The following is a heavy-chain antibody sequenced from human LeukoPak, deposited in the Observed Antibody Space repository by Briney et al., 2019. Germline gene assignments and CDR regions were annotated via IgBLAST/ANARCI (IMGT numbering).Heavy chain of an antibody. CDR2: ISGSGGST. V-gene: IGHV3-23*01. D-gene: IGHD5-24*01. Sequence: GGSLRLSCAASGLTFSSYTMSWVRQAPGKGLEWVSTISGSGGSTYYADSVKGWFTISRDNSKSTLYLQINSLRAEDTAVYYCAKSGYNRFDYWGQGTLVTVSS. CDR3: AKSGYNRFDY. J-gene: IGHJ4*02. CDR1: GLTFSSYT.